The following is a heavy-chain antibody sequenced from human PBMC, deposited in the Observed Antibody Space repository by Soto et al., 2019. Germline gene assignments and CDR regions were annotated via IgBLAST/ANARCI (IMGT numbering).Heavy chain of an antibody. CDR1: GFTFSSYG. Sequence: GGSLRLSCAASGFTFSSYGMHWVRQAPGKGLEWVAVISYDGSNKYYADSVKGRFTISRDNSKNTLYLQMNSLRAEDTAVYYCAKDHMTDDASSGSLDYWAQGTLVPVSS. J-gene: IGHJ4*02. CDR2: ISYDGSNK. CDR3: AKDHMTDDASSGSLDY. D-gene: IGHD3-22*01. V-gene: IGHV3-30*18.